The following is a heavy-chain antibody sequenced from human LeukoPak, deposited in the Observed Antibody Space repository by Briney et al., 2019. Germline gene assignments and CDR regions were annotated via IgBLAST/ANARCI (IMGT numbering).Heavy chain of an antibody. D-gene: IGHD6-19*01. CDR3: AGGGIAVAANY. Sequence: GVSLRLSCAASGFTFSSYGMHWVRQAPGKGLERVAVISYDGSNKYYADSVKGRFTISRDNSKNTLYLQMNSLRAEDTAVYYCAGGGIAVAANYWGQGTLVTVSS. J-gene: IGHJ4*02. CDR2: ISYDGSNK. CDR1: GFTFSSYG. V-gene: IGHV3-30*03.